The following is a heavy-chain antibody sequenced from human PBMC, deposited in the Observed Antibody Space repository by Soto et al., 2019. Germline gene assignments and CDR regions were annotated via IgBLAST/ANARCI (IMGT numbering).Heavy chain of an antibody. D-gene: IGHD6-13*01. CDR2: ISGSGGAT. CDR3: AKDAIMVSSSFNYFDF. Sequence: GGSLRLSCVVSGFIPSSYAMSWVRQAPGKGLEWVSGISGSGGATSYADSVKGRLTISRDNSKNTLYLQMNSLSAEDTAIYYCAKDAIMVSSSFNYFDFWGQGALVTVSS. J-gene: IGHJ4*02. CDR1: GFIPSSYA. V-gene: IGHV3-23*01.